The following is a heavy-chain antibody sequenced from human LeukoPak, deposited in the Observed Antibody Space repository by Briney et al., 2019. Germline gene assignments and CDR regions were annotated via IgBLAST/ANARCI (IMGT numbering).Heavy chain of an antibody. CDR2: ITSSSSYI. Sequence: GGSLRLSCAASGFTFSSYSMNWVRQAPGKGLEWVSSITSSSSYIYYADSVKGRFTISRDNAKNSLFLQVNSLRAEDTAVYYCARIRSGLEPYYFDYWGQGTLVTVSS. CDR1: GFTFSSYS. J-gene: IGHJ4*02. CDR3: ARIRSGLEPYYFDY. V-gene: IGHV3-21*01. D-gene: IGHD1-1*01.